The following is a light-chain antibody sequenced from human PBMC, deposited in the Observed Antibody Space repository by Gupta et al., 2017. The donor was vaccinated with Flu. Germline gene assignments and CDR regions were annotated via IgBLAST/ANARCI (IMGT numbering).Light chain of an antibody. Sequence: QSVLTEPPAASGTPLHRVTISCSGSSSNIGSKTVSWYQQLPGQAPILLIYSNKQRPSGVPERFSGSNSGNSASLTISGVKSGDEADYYCQEWDEHIDGFVFGGGTKITVI. CDR1: SSNIGSKT. CDR3: QEWDEHIDGFV. V-gene: IGLV1-44*01. J-gene: IGLJ1*01. CDR2: SNK.